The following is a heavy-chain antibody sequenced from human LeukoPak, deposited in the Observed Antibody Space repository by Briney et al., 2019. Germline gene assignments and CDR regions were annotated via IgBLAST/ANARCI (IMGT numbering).Heavy chain of an antibody. D-gene: IGHD3-3*01. J-gene: IGHJ5*02. V-gene: IGHV5-51*01. CDR2: IYPGDSDT. CDR3: ARVRLRFLEWFPFDP. CDR1: GYSFTSYW. Sequence: GESLKISXKGSGYSFTSYWIGWVRQMPGKGQEWMGIIYPGDSDTRYSPSFQGQVTISADKSISTAYLQWSSLKASDTAMYYCARVRLRFLEWFPFDPWGQGTLVTVSS.